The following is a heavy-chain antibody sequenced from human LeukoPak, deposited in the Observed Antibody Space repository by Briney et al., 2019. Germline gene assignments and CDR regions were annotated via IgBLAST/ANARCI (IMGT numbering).Heavy chain of an antibody. Sequence: GGSLRLSCAASGFTFSSYGMHWVRQAPGKGLEWVAFIRYDGSNKYYADSVKGRFTISRDNSKNTLYLQMNSLRAEDTAVYYCAKDFDIWSGYFGPPPMDVWGKGTTVTVSS. D-gene: IGHD3-3*01. V-gene: IGHV3-30*02. CDR3: AKDFDIWSGYFGPPPMDV. J-gene: IGHJ6*04. CDR2: IRYDGSNK. CDR1: GFTFSSYG.